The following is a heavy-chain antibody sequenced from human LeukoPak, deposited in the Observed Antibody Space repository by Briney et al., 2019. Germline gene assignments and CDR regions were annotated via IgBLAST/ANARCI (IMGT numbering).Heavy chain of an antibody. CDR2: INPNSGGT. D-gene: IGHD3-3*01. Sequence: GASVKVSCKASGYTFTGYYMHWVRQAPGQGLEWMGWINPNSGGTNYAQKSQGRVTMTRDTSISTAYMELSRLRSDDTAVYYCARAGNYDFWSGYYTGRSGNWFDPWGQGTLVTVSS. J-gene: IGHJ5*02. CDR1: GYTFTGYY. V-gene: IGHV1-2*02. CDR3: ARAGNYDFWSGYYTGRSGNWFDP.